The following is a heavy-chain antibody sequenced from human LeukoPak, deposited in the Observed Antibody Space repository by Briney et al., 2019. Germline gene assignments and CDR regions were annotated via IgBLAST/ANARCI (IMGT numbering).Heavy chain of an antibody. Sequence: PGGSLRLSCAGSGFTLSNSWMGWVHQAPGKGLEWVANINPSGSDKYYVDSAEGRFTVSKDNAKNSVYLQMNSLRVEDTGIYYCGGWGVNAGLDSWGQGTLVSVSA. CDR3: GGWGVNAGLDS. J-gene: IGHJ5*01. CDR1: GFTLSNSW. CDR2: INPSGSDK. V-gene: IGHV3-7*01. D-gene: IGHD3-10*01.